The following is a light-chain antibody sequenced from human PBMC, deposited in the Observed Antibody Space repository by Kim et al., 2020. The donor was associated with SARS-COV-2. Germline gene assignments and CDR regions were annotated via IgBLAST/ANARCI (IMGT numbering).Light chain of an antibody. CDR2: GAS. CDR3: QQYGSSPWT. J-gene: IGKJ1*01. V-gene: IGKV3-20*01. Sequence: SPGGRATPSSRASRSVSSSYLAWYQQKPGQAPRLLIYGASSRATGIPDRFSGSGSATDFTLTISRLEPEDFAVYYCQQYGSSPWTFGQGTKVDIK. CDR1: RSVSSSY.